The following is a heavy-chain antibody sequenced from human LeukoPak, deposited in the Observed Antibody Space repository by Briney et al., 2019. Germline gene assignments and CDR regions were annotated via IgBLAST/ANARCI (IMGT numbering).Heavy chain of an antibody. J-gene: IGHJ3*02. CDR1: GGSISSYY. D-gene: IGHD5-18*01. V-gene: IGHV4-59*01. CDR2: IYYSGST. CDR3: ARDRDTSDAFDI. Sequence: PSETLSLTCTVSGGSISSYYWSWLRQPPGKGLEWIGYIYYSGSTNYNPSLKSRVTISVDTSKNQFSLKLSSVTAADTAVYYCARDRDTSDAFDIWGQGTMVTVSS.